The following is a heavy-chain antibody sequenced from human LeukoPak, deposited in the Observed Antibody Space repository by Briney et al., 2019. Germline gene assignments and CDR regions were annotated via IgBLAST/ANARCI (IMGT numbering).Heavy chain of an antibody. CDR3: ESIAYCGGDCYFDY. CDR2: INAGNGNT. CDR1: GYTFTSYA. Sequence: ASVKVSCKASGYTFTSYAMHWVRQAPGQRLEWMGWINAGNGNTKYSQKFQGRVTITRDTSASIAYMELSSLRSADTAVYYCESIAYCGGDCYFDYWGQGTLVTVSS. D-gene: IGHD2-21*02. V-gene: IGHV1-3*01. J-gene: IGHJ4*02.